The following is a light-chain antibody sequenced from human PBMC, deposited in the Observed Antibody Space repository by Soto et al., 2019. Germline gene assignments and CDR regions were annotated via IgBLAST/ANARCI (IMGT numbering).Light chain of an antibody. CDR2: DAS. Sequence: EIVSTQSPATLSLSPGERATLSCRASQSVSSYLAWYQQKPGQAPSPLIYDASNRATGIPARFSGSGSGTEFTLTIRSLKSEDFAFDYCQQFHYWWTFGQGTKVDI. V-gene: IGKV3-11*01. CDR3: QQFHYWWT. CDR1: QSVSSY. J-gene: IGKJ1*01.